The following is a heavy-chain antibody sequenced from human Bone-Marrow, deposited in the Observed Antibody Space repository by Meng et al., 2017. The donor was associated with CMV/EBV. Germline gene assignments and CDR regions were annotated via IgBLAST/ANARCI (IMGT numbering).Heavy chain of an antibody. V-gene: IGHV3-30*02. J-gene: IGHJ3*02. Sequence: GESLKISCAASGFTFSSYGMHWVRQAPGKGLEWVAFIRYDGSNKYYADSVKDRFTISRDNSKNTLYLQMNSLRAEDTAVYYCAKGDIVVVPAALIERAFDIWGQGTMVTVSS. CDR1: GFTFSSYG. CDR3: AKGDIVVVPAALIERAFDI. D-gene: IGHD2-2*01. CDR2: IRYDGSNK.